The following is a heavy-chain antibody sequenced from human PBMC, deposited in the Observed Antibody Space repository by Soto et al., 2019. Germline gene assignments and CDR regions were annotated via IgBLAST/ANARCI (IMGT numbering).Heavy chain of an antibody. CDR2: IYWDDDK. CDR1: GFSLSTSGVG. Sequence: QITLKESGPTLVKPTQTLTLTCTFSGFSLSTSGVGVGWIRQPPGKALEWLALIYWDDDKRYSSSLNSRLTITKDPSKNQVVLTMTNMDTVDTATYYCAHSRPPRLLDYWGQGTLVTVSS. J-gene: IGHJ4*02. CDR3: AHSRPPRLLDY. V-gene: IGHV2-5*02. D-gene: IGHD6-6*01.